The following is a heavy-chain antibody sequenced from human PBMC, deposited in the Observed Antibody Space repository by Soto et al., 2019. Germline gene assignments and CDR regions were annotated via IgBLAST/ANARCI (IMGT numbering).Heavy chain of an antibody. CDR2: FDPEEDQT. Sequence: ASVKVSCKVSGYSLTELSLHWVRQAPGKGLEWMGGFDPEEDQTFYAQKFKGRVTVTEDTSTNTAYMELSSLRSDDTAVYYCARGYCSSTSCYTFLVDYYGSGLDYWGQGTLVTVSS. V-gene: IGHV1-24*01. J-gene: IGHJ4*02. D-gene: IGHD2-2*02. CDR3: ARGYCSSTSCYTFLVDYYGSGLDY. CDR1: GYSLTELS.